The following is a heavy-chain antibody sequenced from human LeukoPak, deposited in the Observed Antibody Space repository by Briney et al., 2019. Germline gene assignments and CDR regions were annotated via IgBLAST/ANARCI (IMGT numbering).Heavy chain of an antibody. J-gene: IGHJ4*02. CDR1: GGSISSSSYY. CDR2: IYYSGST. Sequence: KTSETLSLTCTVSGGSISSSSYYWGWIRQPPGKGLEWIGSIYYSGSTYYNPSLKSRVTISVDTSKNQFSLKLSSVTAADTAVYYCARRSYGRFDYWGQGTLVTVSS. D-gene: IGHD3-10*01. V-gene: IGHV4-39*01. CDR3: ARRSYGRFDY.